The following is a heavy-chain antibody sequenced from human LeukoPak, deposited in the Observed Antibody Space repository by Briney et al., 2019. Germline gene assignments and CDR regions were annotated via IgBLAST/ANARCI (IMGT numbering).Heavy chain of an antibody. CDR3: ARSPDRYMDV. J-gene: IGHJ6*03. CDR2: INHSGST. CDR1: GGSFSGDY. Sequence: SETLSLTCGVYGGSFSGDYWSWIRQPPGKGLEWIGEINHSGSTNYNSSLKSRVTISVDMSKNQFSLKLSSVTAADTAVYYCARSPDRYMDVWGKGTTVTVSS. V-gene: IGHV4-34*01.